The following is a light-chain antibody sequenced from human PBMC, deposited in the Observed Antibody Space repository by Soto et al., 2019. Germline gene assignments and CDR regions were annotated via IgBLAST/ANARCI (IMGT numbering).Light chain of an antibody. CDR2: DTS. CDR3: QQRTYSIT. J-gene: IGKJ5*01. V-gene: IGKV3D-20*02. Sequence: EIVLTQSPGTLSLSPGERATLSCRASQSVSSSYLAWYQQKPGQAPRLLIYDTSHRATGIPVRFSGSGSGTDFTLTISSLEPEDFAVYYCQQRTYSITFGQGTRLEI. CDR1: QSVSSSY.